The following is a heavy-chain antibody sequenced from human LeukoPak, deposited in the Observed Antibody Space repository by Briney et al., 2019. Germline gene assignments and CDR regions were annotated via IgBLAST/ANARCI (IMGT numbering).Heavy chain of an antibody. CDR3: ARPYGIVGATTPYFDY. CDR2: ISGSGGST. J-gene: IGHJ4*02. Sequence: GGSLRLSCGAPGFTFCSYALSWVRQAPGKGVGWVSAISGSGGSTYYADSVKGRFTISRDNSKNTLYLQMNSLRAEDTAVYYCARPYGIVGATTPYFDYWGQGTLVTVSS. V-gene: IGHV3-23*01. CDR1: GFTFCSYA. D-gene: IGHD1-26*01.